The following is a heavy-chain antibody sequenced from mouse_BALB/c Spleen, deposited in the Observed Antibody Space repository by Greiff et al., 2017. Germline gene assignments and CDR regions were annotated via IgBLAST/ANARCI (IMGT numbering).Heavy chain of an antibody. CDR1: GYSITSDYA. CDR2: ISYSGST. CDR3: ARYYAPNWYFDV. J-gene: IGHJ1*01. V-gene: IGHV3-2*02. Sequence: EVKLMESGPGLVKPSQSLSLTCTVTGYSITSDYAWNWIRQFPGNKLEWMGYISYSGSTSYNPSLKSRISITRDTSKNPFFLQLNSVTTEDTATYSCARYYAPNWYFDVWGAGTTVTVSS. D-gene: IGHD1-1*01.